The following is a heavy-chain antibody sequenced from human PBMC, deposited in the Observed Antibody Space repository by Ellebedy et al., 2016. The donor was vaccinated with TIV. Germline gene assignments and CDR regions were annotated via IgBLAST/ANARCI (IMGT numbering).Heavy chain of an antibody. CDR1: GGTFSSYA. Sequence: ASVKVSCKASGGTFSSYAISWVRQAPGQGLEWMGGIIPILGIANYAQKFQGRVTITADKSTSTAYMELRSLRSDDTAVYYCARSTFNFDCRAGGHCGWFDPWGQGTLVTVSS. CDR3: ARSTFNFDCRAGGHCGWFDP. V-gene: IGHV1-69*10. CDR2: IIPILGIA. J-gene: IGHJ5*02. D-gene: IGHD3-9*01.